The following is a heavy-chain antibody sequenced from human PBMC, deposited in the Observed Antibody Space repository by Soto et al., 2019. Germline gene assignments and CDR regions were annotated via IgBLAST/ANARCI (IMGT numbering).Heavy chain of an antibody. CDR3: ARGPPLGY. J-gene: IGHJ4*02. V-gene: IGHV4-30-2*01. CDR2: IYHSGST. Sequence: LTGEGRGGSISRAGYSSCWIRQPPGKGLEWIGYIYHSGSTYYNPSLKSRVTISVDRSKNQFSLKLSSVTAADTAVYYCARGPPLGYWGQGTLVTLSS. CDR1: GGSISRAGYS.